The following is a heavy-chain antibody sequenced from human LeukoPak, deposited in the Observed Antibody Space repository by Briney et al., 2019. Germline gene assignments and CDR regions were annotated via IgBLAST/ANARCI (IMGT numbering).Heavy chain of an antibody. Sequence: PSQTLSLTCTVSIDSISSYYWSWIRQPPGKGLEWVGYIFYSGSTNDNPSLKSRVPISVDASKNQLSLKLNSVAAGDTAVYYCAGSFNSSDDFHYGGAGTLVTVSS. CDR2: IFYSGST. V-gene: IGHV4-59*01. J-gene: IGHJ4*02. D-gene: IGHD1-26*01. CDR1: IDSISSYY. CDR3: AGSFNSSDDFHY.